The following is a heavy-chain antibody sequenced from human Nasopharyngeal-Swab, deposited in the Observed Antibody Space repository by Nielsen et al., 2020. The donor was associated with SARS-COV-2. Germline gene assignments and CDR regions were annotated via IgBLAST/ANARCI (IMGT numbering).Heavy chain of an antibody. CDR2: INSDGSST. Sequence: GESLKISCEVSGFSVSYNYMSRVRQAPGKGLVWVSRINSDGSSTSYADSVKGRFTISRDNAKNTLYLQMNSLRAEDTAVYYCARDPLYYDILTGYYSRYYFDYWGQGTLVTVSS. D-gene: IGHD3-9*01. CDR1: GFSVSYNY. J-gene: IGHJ4*02. CDR3: ARDPLYYDILTGYYSRYYFDY. V-gene: IGHV3-74*01.